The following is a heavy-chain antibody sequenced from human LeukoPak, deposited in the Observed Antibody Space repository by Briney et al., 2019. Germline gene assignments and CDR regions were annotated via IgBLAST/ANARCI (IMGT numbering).Heavy chain of an antibody. V-gene: IGHV4-61*01. J-gene: IGHJ4*02. Sequence: PSDTLSLTCTVSGGXVSSGSYYWSWIRQPPGRGLEWFGYIYYSGNTNYNPSLKSRVTMSVDTSKNQFSLTLTSVTAADTAVYYCAREGGGSIFDHWGQGTLVTVSS. CDR3: AREGGGSIFDH. CDR2: IYYSGNT. D-gene: IGHD3-10*01. CDR1: GGXVSSGSYY.